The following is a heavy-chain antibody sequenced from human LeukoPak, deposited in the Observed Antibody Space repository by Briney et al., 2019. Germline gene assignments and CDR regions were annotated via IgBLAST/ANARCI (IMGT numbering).Heavy chain of an antibody. V-gene: IGHV4-59*01. CDR2: IYYSGST. J-gene: IGHJ4*02. CDR3: ARDPRFGCSGGSCYGDYFDY. D-gene: IGHD2-15*01. Sequence: SETLSLTCTVSGGSISSYYWSWIRQPPGKGLEWIGYIYYSGSTNYNPSLKSRVTISVDTSKNQFSLKLSSVTAADTAVYYCARDPRFGCSGGSCYGDYFDYWGQGTLVTVSS. CDR1: GGSISSYY.